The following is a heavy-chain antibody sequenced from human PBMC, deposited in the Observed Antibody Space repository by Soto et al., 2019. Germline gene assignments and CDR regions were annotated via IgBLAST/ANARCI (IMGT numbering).Heavy chain of an antibody. CDR1: RASIYTYS. CDR2: IYSSGSA. V-gene: IGHV4-4*07. J-gene: IGHJ6*02. CDR3: ARGLQATPGGMDV. Sequence: TLSLTCTVSRASIYTYSWTWIRQPAGKGLQWIGHIYSSGSANYSPSLKSRVSMSVDSSKNQISLKLSSVTAADTAVYYCARGLQATPGGMDVWGQGTTVTVSS.